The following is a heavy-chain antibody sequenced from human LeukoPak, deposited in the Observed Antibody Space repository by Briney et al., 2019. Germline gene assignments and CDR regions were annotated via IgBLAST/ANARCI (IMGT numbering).Heavy chain of an antibody. CDR1: GGSISSCCHY. Sequence: SETLSLTCTVSGGSISSCCHYWGWIRQPPGKGLEWIGSIYYGGSTYYNPSLKSRVTISVDTSKNQFSLKLSSVTAADTAVYYCARPYCSSTSCPFDYWGQGTLVTVSS. CDR3: ARPYCSSTSCPFDY. J-gene: IGHJ4*02. V-gene: IGHV4-39*01. D-gene: IGHD2-2*01. CDR2: IYYGGST.